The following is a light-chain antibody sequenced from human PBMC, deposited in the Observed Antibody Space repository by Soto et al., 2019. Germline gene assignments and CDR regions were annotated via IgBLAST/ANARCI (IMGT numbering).Light chain of an antibody. CDR2: GAS. V-gene: IGKV3-15*01. CDR1: QSVSSN. Sequence: EIVMTQSPATLSVSPGERATLSCRASQSVSSNLAWYQQKPGQPPRLLIYGASTRATGIPARFSGSVSGTEFTLTISSLQSEDFAVYYCQQYNNSPPWTFGQGTKVEIK. CDR3: QQYNNSPPWT. J-gene: IGKJ1*01.